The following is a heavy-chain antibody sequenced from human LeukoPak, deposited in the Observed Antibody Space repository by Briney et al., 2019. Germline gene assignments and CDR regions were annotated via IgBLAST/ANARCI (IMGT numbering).Heavy chain of an antibody. CDR1: GGTFSSYT. CDR3: ARLFRSSGWNEVDY. V-gene: IGHV1-69*02. CDR2: IIPIRGIT. D-gene: IGHD6-19*01. J-gene: IGHJ4*02. Sequence: SVKLSCKASGGTFSSYTISWVRQAPGQGLEWMGKIIPIRGITNYAQKFQRRVTTTADESTSTADMELSSLRSVDTAVYDCARLFRSSGWNEVDYWGQGTLVTVSS.